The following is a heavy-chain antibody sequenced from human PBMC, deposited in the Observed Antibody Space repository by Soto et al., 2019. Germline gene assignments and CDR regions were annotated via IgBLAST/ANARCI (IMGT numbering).Heavy chain of an antibody. CDR1: GFTFSSYA. CDR3: ARDVLSITSFNFDAIDI. Sequence: PGGSLRLSCAASGFTFSSYAMHWVRQAPGKGLEWVAVISYDGSNKYYADSVKGRFTISRDNSKNTLYLQMNSLRAEDTAVYYCARDVLSITSFNFDAIDIWGQGTMVTVSS. CDR2: ISYDGSNK. V-gene: IGHV3-30-3*01. D-gene: IGHD2-2*01. J-gene: IGHJ3*02.